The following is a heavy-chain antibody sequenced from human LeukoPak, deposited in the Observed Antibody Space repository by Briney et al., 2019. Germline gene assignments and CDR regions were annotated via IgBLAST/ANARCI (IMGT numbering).Heavy chain of an antibody. CDR3: ARDSEVAVAGRYYYYYMDV. D-gene: IGHD6-19*01. CDR2: ISSSSSYI. J-gene: IGHJ6*03. Sequence: GGSLRLSCAASGFTFSSYSMNWVRQAPGKGLEWVSSISSSSSYIYYADSVKGRFTISRDNAKNSLYLQMNSLRAEDTAVYYCARDSEVAVAGRYYYYYMDVWGKGTTVTVSS. V-gene: IGHV3-21*01. CDR1: GFTFSSYS.